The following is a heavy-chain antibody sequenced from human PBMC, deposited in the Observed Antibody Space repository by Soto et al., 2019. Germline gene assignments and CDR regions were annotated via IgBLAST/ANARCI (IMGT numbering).Heavy chain of an antibody. D-gene: IGHD3-9*01. J-gene: IGHJ4*02. V-gene: IGHV1-18*01. Sequence: ASVKVSCKASGYTFTSYGISWVRQAPGQGLEWMGWISAYNGNTNYAQKLQGRVTITADKSTSTAYMELSSLRSEDTAVYYCASMGPNDILTGYYRWGQGTLVTVSS. CDR3: ASMGPNDILTGYYR. CDR1: GYTFTSYG. CDR2: ISAYNGNT.